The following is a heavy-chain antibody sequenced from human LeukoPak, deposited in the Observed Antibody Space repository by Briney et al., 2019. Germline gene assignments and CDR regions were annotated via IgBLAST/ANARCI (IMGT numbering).Heavy chain of an antibody. V-gene: IGHV4-39*01. D-gene: IGHD3-22*01. CDR2: IYYSGST. J-gene: IGHJ4*02. CDR1: GGSISSSSYY. Sequence: SETLPLTCTVSGGSISSSSYYWGWIRQPPGKGLEWIGSIYYSGSTYYNPSLKSRVTISVDTSKNQFSLKLSSVTAADTAVYYCARLGWGNYYDSSGYFYYFDYWGQGTLVTVSS. CDR3: ARLGWGNYYDSSGYFYYFDY.